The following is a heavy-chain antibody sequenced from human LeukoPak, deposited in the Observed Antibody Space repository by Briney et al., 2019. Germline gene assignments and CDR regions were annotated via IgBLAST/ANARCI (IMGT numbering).Heavy chain of an antibody. CDR3: ARGGYYDYVWGSYPFDY. D-gene: IGHD3-16*02. Sequence: PGGSLRLSCAASGLTFSSCWMSWVRQAPGKGLEWVANIKQDGSEKYYVDSVKGRFTISRDNAKNSLYLQMNSLRAEDTAVYYCARGGYYDYVWGSYPFDYWGQGTLVTVSS. CDR1: GLTFSSCW. CDR2: IKQDGSEK. J-gene: IGHJ4*02. V-gene: IGHV3-7*01.